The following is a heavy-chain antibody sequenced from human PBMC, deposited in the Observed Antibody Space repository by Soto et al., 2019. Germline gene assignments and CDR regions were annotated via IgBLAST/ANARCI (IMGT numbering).Heavy chain of an antibody. J-gene: IGHJ4*02. V-gene: IGHV4-59*01. CDR1: GASISSYY. Sequence: PSETLSLTCIVSGASISSYYWNWIRQPPGKGLEWIGYMYYSGDTKYNPSLKSRVSISVDTSKSQFSLKMSSVTAADTAVYYWARGSGAVTPPPFDFWGPGTRVTAS. D-gene: IGHD4-17*01. CDR3: ARGSGAVTPPPFDF. CDR2: MYYSGDT.